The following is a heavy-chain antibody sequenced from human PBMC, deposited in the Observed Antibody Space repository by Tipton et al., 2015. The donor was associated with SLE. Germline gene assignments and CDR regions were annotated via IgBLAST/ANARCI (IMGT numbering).Heavy chain of an antibody. Sequence: TLSLTCTVSGDSISSGYYWGWIRQPPGKGLEWIGSIYYSGSTYYNPSLKSRVTISVDTSKNQFSLKLSSVTAADTAVYYCSEGYYFDYWGQGTLVTVSS. CDR2: IYYSGST. J-gene: IGHJ4*02. V-gene: IGHV4-38-2*02. CDR3: SEGYYFDY. CDR1: GDSISSGYY.